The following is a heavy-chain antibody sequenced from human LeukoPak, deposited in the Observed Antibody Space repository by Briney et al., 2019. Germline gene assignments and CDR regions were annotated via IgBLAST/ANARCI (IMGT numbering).Heavy chain of an antibody. Sequence: GGSLRLSCAASGFTFDDYAMHWVRQAPGKGLEWVSGISWNSGSRDYADSVKGRFTISRDNAKNSLYLQMNSLRAEDTALYYCAKDRYSGRPTPLDAFDIWGQGTMVTVSS. D-gene: IGHD1-26*01. CDR2: ISWNSGSR. V-gene: IGHV3-9*01. CDR3: AKDRYSGRPTPLDAFDI. CDR1: GFTFDDYA. J-gene: IGHJ3*02.